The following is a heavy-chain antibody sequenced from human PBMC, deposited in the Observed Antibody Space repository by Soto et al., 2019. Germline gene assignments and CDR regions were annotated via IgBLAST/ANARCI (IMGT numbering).Heavy chain of an antibody. Sequence: QLQLQESGPGLVKPSGTLSLTCGVSGGSLSTPVWWSWVRLPPGKGLEWIGEVFHSGSANYNPSLQSRVTISLDKSTNQFSLRLSSVTAADTAVYYCARKAWTRLDYRGQGALVTVSS. CDR3: ARKAWTRLDY. D-gene: IGHD1-1*01. V-gene: IGHV4-4*02. J-gene: IGHJ4*02. CDR1: GGSLSTPVW. CDR2: VFHSGSA.